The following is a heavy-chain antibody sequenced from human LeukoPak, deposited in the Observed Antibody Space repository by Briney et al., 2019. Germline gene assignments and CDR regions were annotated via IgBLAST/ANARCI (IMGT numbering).Heavy chain of an antibody. CDR3: ARVRMVRGLPDQTFDY. CDR1: GGSISLYD. V-gene: IGHV4-4*07. J-gene: IGHJ4*02. CDR2: IYGSGST. D-gene: IGHD3-10*01. Sequence: PSETLSLTCTVSGGSISLYDWSWIRQPAGKGLEWIGHIYGSGSTNYNPSLTSRLTMSVDTSNNQLSLRLSSVTAADTAVYYCARVRMVRGLPDQTFDYWGQGTLVTVSS.